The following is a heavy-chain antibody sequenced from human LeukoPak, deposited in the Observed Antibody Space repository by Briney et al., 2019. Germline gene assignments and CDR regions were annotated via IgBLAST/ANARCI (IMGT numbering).Heavy chain of an antibody. J-gene: IGHJ5*02. CDR3: ARESGVSSHNWFDP. V-gene: IGHV3-21*01. CDR1: GFTFSSYS. Sequence: GGSLRLSCAASGFTFSSYSMNWVRQAPGKGLEWVSSISSSSSYIYYADSVKGRFTISRDNAKNSLYLQMNGLRAEDTAVYYCARESGVSSHNWFDPWGQGTLVTVSS. D-gene: IGHD2-8*01. CDR2: ISSSSSYI.